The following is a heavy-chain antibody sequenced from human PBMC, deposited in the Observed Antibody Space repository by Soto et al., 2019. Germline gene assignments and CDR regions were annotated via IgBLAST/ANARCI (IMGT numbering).Heavy chain of an antibody. V-gene: IGHV4-39*01. J-gene: IGHJ5*02. Sequence: QLQLQESGPGLVKPSETLSLTCTVSGGSISSRGYYWGWILQPPGKGLEWIGTIYYSGSTYYNPSLKSRVTISVDTSKNQFSLKLSSVTAADTAVYYCATSNWFDPWCQGTLVTLSS. CDR1: GGSISSRGYY. CDR3: ATSNWFDP. CDR2: IYYSGST.